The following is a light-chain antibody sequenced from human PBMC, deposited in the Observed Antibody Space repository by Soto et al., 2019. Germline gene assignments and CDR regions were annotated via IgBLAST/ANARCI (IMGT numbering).Light chain of an antibody. CDR3: LQGTSWPYT. CDR2: KVS. CDR1: QSPLYSDGNTY. Sequence: DVVMTQSPLSLPVTLGQPASISCRSSQSPLYSDGNTYLSWFHQSPGQSPRRLIYKVSHRDSGVPDRCSGGGTGTDFTLQIKRGEAEDLGVCYCLQGTSWPYTFGQGTKLEIK. J-gene: IGKJ2*01. V-gene: IGKV2-30*01.